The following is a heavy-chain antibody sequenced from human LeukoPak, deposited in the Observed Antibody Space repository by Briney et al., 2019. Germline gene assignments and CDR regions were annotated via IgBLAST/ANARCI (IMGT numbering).Heavy chain of an antibody. CDR3: ARENGGSYLDY. Sequence: PGGSLRLSCAASGFTVSSNYMSWVRQAPGRGLEWVSVIYSGGSTYYADSVKGRFTISRDNSKNTLHLQMNSLRAEDTAVYYCARENGGSYLDYWGQGTLVTVSS. D-gene: IGHD1-26*01. J-gene: IGHJ4*02. CDR1: GFTVSSNY. CDR2: IYSGGST. V-gene: IGHV3-53*01.